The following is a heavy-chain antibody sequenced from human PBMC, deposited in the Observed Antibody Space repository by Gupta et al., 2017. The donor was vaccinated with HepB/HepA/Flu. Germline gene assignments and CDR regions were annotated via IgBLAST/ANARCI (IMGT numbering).Heavy chain of an antibody. CDR2: IGSVGTNR. J-gene: IGHJ4*02. Sequence: EVQLVESGGDLLQHGGSLRLSCAASGFAFSSYNMNWVRQAPGKGLEWVSYIGSVGTNRYYADSVQGRFIISRDNAKNLLFLQMDSLRDEDTAVYYCATQSHLAFESWGQGTLVTVSS. CDR3: ATQSHLAFES. CDR1: GFAFSSYN. V-gene: IGHV3-48*02.